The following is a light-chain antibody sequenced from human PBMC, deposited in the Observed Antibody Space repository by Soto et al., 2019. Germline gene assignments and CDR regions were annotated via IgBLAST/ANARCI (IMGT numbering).Light chain of an antibody. J-gene: IGLJ2*01. Sequence: SYELTQALSVSVALGQTARITCGGNKIGSKNVHWYQQKPARAPVLVIYKDNKRPSGIPERFSGSNSGNTATLTIYRAQDGDEADYYCQVWDSNNGFFGGWTKLTVL. CDR2: KDN. V-gene: IGLV3-9*01. CDR3: QVWDSNNGF. CDR1: KIGSKN.